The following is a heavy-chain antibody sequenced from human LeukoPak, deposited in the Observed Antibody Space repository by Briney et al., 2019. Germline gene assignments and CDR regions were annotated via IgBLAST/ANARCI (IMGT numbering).Heavy chain of an antibody. J-gene: IGHJ5*02. CDR1: GGSIRSYY. D-gene: IGHD4-17*01. Sequence: SETLSLTCSVSGGSIRSYYWSWIRQPPGMGPEWIGYIHSSGSTNYNPSLKSRVTLSVDTSKNQFSLKLRSVTAADTAVYYCARGPLTVTRGFDPWGQGTLVTVSS. V-gene: IGHV4-59*01. CDR2: IHSSGST. CDR3: ARGPLTVTRGFDP.